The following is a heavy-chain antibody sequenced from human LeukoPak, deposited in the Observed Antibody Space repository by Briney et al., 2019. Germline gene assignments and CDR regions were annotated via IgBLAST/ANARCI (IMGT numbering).Heavy chain of an antibody. CDR1: GYTFTSYD. D-gene: IGHD3-10*01. V-gene: IGHV1-8*01. Sequence: ASVKVSCKASGYTFTSYDINWVRQATGQGLEWMGWMNPNSGNTGYAQKFQGRVTMTRNTSISTAYMELSSLRSEDTAVCYCARNVWFGEYWFDYWGQGTLVTVSS. CDR3: ARNVWFGEYWFDY. J-gene: IGHJ4*02. CDR2: MNPNSGNT.